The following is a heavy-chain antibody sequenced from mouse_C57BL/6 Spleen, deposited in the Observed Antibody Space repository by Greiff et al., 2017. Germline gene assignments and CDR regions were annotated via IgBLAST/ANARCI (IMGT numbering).Heavy chain of an antibody. J-gene: IGHJ4*01. D-gene: IGHD1-1*01. CDR3: ARRATVEDYAMDY. Sequence: VQLQQSGPELVKPGASVKISCKASGYSFTDYNMNWVKQSNGKSLEWIGVFNPNYGTTSYNQKFKGKATLPVDKSSSPAYMQLNSLTSEESAVYYCARRATVEDYAMDYWGQGTSVTVSS. CDR2: FNPNYGTT. CDR1: GYSFTDYN. V-gene: IGHV1-39*01.